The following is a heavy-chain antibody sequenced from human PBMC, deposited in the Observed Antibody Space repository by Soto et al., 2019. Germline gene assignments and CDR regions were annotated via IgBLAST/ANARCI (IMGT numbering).Heavy chain of an antibody. J-gene: IGHJ4*01. CDR2: ISAHSGDT. CDR3: ARTITMIFLAPAH. V-gene: IGHV1-18*01. Sequence: QVHLVQSGAEVTKPGASVKVSCKASGYTFTNYGVNWVRRAPGQGLEWMGWISAHSGDTKYAQRFRDRVTMTTDTSTTTAYLELRSLTSDDTAVYYCARTITMIFLAPAHWGHGTLVTVSS. D-gene: IGHD3-22*01. CDR1: GYTFTNYG.